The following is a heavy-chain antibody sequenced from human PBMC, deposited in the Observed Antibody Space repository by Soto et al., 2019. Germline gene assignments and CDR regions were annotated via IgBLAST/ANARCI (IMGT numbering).Heavy chain of an antibody. V-gene: IGHV3-11*01. J-gene: IGHJ5*02. CDR3: ARGGSGWTRGGWLGP. CDR2: ISDSGSTI. Sequence: QMELVQSGGGLVQPGGSLTLSCKASGFTFSDYYMIWVRQTPGKGLEWLSYISDSGSTIYYADSVRARFTIFRENAANSVYLQLDGLTDGDTVFYYCARGGSGWTRGGWLGPWGQGSLVNVSS. D-gene: IGHD6-25*01. CDR1: GFTFSDYY.